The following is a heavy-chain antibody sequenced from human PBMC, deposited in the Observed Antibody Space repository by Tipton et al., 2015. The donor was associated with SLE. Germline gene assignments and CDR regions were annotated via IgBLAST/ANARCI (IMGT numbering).Heavy chain of an antibody. J-gene: IGHJ4*02. Sequence: TLSLTCTVSGDSISNNNYYWGWIRQPPGKGLEWIGNINYSGTTYYNPSLKTRITVSVDTSRIQFSLRLTAVTAADTAIYYCARAIGANYFHFWGQGILVTVSS. CDR1: GDSISNNNYY. CDR2: INYSGTT. V-gene: IGHV4-39*07. D-gene: IGHD3-16*01. CDR3: ARAIGANYFHF.